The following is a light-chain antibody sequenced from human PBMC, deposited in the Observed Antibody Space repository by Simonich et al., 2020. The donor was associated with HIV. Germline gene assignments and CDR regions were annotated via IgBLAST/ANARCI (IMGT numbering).Light chain of an antibody. J-gene: IGKJ1*01. V-gene: IGKV4-1*01. CDR2: WAS. CDR3: QQYYSTPTWT. Sequence: DIVMTQSPDSLAVSLGERATISCKSSQSVLYNSNNRNYLAWYRQKPGQPPKLLIYWASILESGVPDRFSGSGSGTDFTLTISSLQAEDVAVYYCQQYYSTPTWTFGQGTKVEIK. CDR1: QSVLYNSNNRNY.